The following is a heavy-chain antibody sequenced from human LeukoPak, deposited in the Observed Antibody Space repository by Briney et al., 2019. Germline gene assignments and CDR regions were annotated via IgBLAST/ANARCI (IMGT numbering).Heavy chain of an antibody. V-gene: IGHV3-7*01. CDR1: GCTFSSYG. J-gene: IGHJ3*02. CDR2: IKENGNEQ. CDR3: ARVPGDFDASDI. D-gene: IGHD1-14*01. Sequence: PGGSLRLSCAASGCTFSSYGMHWVRQAPGKGREWVAHIKENGNEQFYAASVKGRFTISRDNAQKSLWLQMNSLRVEDTAVYYCARVPGDFDASDIWGQGTMVTVSS.